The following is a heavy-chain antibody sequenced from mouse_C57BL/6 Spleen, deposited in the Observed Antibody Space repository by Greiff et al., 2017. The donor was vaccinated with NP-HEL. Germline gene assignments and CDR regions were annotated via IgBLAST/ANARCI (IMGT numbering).Heavy chain of an antibody. V-gene: IGHV1-55*01. J-gene: IGHJ3*01. CDR3: ARYYGNFAWLAY. CDR2: IYPGSGST. CDR1: GYTFTSYW. D-gene: IGHD2-1*01. Sequence: VQLQQSGAELVKPGASVKMSCKASGYTFTSYWITWVKQRPGQGLEWIGDIYPGSGSTNYNEKFKSKATLTVDTSSSTAYMQLSSLTSEDSAVYYCARYYGNFAWLAYWGQGTLVTVSA.